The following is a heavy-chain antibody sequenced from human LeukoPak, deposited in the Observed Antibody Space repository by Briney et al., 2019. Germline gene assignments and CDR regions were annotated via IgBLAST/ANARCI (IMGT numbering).Heavy chain of an antibody. J-gene: IGHJ4*02. CDR1: GYSFTSYW. CDR3: ARQSSSWYQAYDY. D-gene: IGHD6-13*01. CDR2: IYPGDSDT. V-gene: IGHV5-51*01. Sequence: GESLKISCKGSGYSFTSYWIGWVRQTPGKGLEWMGIIYPGDSDTRYSPSFQGQVTISADKSISTAYLQWSSLKASDTAMYYCARQSSSWYQAYDYWGQGTLVTVSS.